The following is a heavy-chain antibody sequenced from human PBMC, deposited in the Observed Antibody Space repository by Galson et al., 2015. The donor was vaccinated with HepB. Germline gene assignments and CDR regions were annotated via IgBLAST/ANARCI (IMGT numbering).Heavy chain of an antibody. CDR2: ILYDGNTK. Sequence: SLRLSCAASGFTFRSHAMHWVRQTPGKGLEWVALILYDGNTKYYADSAKGRFTISRDNSNNTLYLHINSLSVEDTAVYYCTRELDSGHTNYFDPWGQGTLVTVSS. CDR1: GFTFRSHA. D-gene: IGHD4/OR15-4a*01. V-gene: IGHV3-30-3*01. J-gene: IGHJ5*02. CDR3: TRELDSGHTNYFDP.